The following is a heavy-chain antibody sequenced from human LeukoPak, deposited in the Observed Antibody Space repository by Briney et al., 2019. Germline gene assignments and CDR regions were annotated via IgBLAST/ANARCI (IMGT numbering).Heavy chain of an antibody. D-gene: IGHD3-22*01. V-gene: IGHV4-59*01. CDR2: MYHSGNT. CDR3: ARGSLTDYYDRSGYYLHNWFDP. CDR1: GGSISSYY. J-gene: IGHJ5*02. Sequence: PSETLSLTCSVSGGSISSYYWSWIRRAPGKGLEWIGYMYHSGNTNYNPSLRGRVTISEDTPKNQFSLKLTQVTAADTAVYYCARGSLTDYYDRSGYYLHNWFDPWGQGTLVTVSS.